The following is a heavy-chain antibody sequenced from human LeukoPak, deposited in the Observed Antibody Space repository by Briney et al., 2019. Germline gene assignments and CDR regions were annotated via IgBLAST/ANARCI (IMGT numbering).Heavy chain of an antibody. Sequence: GGSLRLSCAASGFTFSNFGMHWVRQAPGKGLEWVAIIWYDGNTKYYADSVKGRFTISRDNSKNMLYLQMNSLRAEDTAVYYCAKDSGELLYGDAFDIWGQGTRVAVSS. CDR1: GFTFSNFG. D-gene: IGHD3-10*01. V-gene: IGHV3-30*02. CDR3: AKDSGELLYGDAFDI. CDR2: IWYDGNTK. J-gene: IGHJ3*02.